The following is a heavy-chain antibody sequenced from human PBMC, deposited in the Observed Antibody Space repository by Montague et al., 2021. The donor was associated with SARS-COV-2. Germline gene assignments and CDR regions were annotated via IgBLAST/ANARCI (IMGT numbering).Heavy chain of an antibody. V-gene: IGHV4-39*01. Sequence: SETLSLTCTVSGDSISYRSYNWGWIRQPPGKGLEWTGTVPYSGRTXYNPSLKSRVTIYVDTSKNQFSLKLTSVTAADTAVYYCARQYRDYSANAFTYWGQGTMVTVSS. CDR2: VPYSGRT. CDR1: GDSISYRSYN. CDR3: ARQYRDYSANAFTY. J-gene: IGHJ3*01. D-gene: IGHD4-17*01.